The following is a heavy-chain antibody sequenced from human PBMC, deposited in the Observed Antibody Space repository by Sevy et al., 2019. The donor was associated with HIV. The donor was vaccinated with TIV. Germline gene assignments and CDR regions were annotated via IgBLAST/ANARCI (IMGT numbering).Heavy chain of an antibody. V-gene: IGHV3-48*01. J-gene: IGHJ6*03. CDR1: GFTFSSYS. CDR3: ARKRGQPLLSYYYYMDV. D-gene: IGHD2-21*02. Sequence: GGSLRLSCAASGFTFSSYSMNWVRQAPGKGLEWVSYISSSSSTIYYADSVKGRFTISRDNAKNSLYLQMNSLRAEDTAVYYCARKRGQPLLSYYYYMDVWGKGTTVTVSS. CDR2: ISSSSSTI.